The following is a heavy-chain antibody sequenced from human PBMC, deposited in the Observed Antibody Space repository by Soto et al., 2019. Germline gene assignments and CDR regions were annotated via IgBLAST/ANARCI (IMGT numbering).Heavy chain of an antibody. CDR1: GFTFSDHY. CDR2: TRNKANDYTT. J-gene: IGHJ6*02. CDR3: ARGGYSYGYNPYYYYGMDV. D-gene: IGHD5-18*01. V-gene: IGHV3-72*01. Sequence: GGSLRLSCAASGFTFSDHYMDWVRQAPGKGLEWVGRTRNKANDYTTEYAASVKGRFSISRDDSKNSVYLQMNSLKTEDTAVYYCARGGYSYGYNPYYYYGMDVWGQGTTVTVSS.